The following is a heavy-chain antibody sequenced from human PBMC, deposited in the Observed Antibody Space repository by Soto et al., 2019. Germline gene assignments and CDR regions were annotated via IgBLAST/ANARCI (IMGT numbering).Heavy chain of an antibody. D-gene: IGHD3-10*01. V-gene: IGHV3-64D*06. CDR2: ISDTGGST. CDR1: GFTFNKYA. J-gene: IGHJ6*02. Sequence: PGGSLRLSCSASGFTFNKYAMHWVRQAPGTGLQYVSGISDTGGSTFHADSVKGRFTISRDDSKDTLFLQMSSLRAEDTAVYYCVKGSRGEYWYHYNGVDVWGQGTTVTVSS. CDR3: VKGSRGEYWYHYNGVDV.